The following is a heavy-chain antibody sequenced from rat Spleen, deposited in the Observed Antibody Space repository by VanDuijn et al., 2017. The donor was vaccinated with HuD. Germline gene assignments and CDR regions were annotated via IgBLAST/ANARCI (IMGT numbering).Heavy chain of an antibody. CDR2: INTGGGNT. CDR3: ARHGYDGSYYYWDY. D-gene: IGHD1-12*02. J-gene: IGHJ2*01. CDR1: GFTFSSYG. V-gene: IGHV5S13*01. Sequence: EVQLVESGGGLVRPGGSLKLSCAASGFTFSSYGMAWVRQTPTKGLEWVASINTGGGNTYYRDSVKGRFTISRDNAKSTLYLQMDSLRSEDTATYYCARHGYDGSYYYWDYWGQGVMVTVSS.